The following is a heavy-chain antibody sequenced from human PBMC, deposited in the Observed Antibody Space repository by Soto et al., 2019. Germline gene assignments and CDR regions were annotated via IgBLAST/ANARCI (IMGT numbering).Heavy chain of an antibody. Sequence: PSEPLSLTCTFSVASVSSPTYYCNWIRQPPWKPLEWIGYIYYSGSTNYNPSLKSRVTISLDTSNDQFSLKLSSVTAADTAVYYCAKTRDNNINYYYALEVWGPGTTVIVSS. CDR1: VASVSSPTYY. CDR3: AKTRDNNINYYYALEV. J-gene: IGHJ6*01. CDR2: IYYSGST. V-gene: IGHV4-61*01. D-gene: IGHD1-20*01.